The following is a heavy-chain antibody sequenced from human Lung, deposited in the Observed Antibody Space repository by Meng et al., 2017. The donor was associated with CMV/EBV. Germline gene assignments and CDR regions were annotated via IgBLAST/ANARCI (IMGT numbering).Heavy chain of an antibody. J-gene: IGHJ4*02. CDR2: ITASGGST. Sequence: ESXKISXAASGFTFSSSAMSCVRQAPGKGLEWLSAITASGGSTYHADSVRGRFTISRDNSKNTLYLQLNSLRVEDTAVYYCAKAFSSSWYREYDDYWGQGTLVTVSS. V-gene: IGHV3-23*01. CDR1: GFTFSSSA. D-gene: IGHD6-13*01. CDR3: AKAFSSSWYREYDDY.